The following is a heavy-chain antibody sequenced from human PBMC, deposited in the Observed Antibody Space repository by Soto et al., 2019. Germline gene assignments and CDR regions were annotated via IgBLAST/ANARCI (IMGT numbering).Heavy chain of an antibody. Sequence: EVQLVESGGDLVQPGRSLRLSCAASGFTFDDYAMHWVRQAPGKGLEWVSGISWNSGSIDYADSVKGRFTISRDNAKNSLYLQMNSLRAEDTALYYCAKDTHPNYYYYYMDVWGKGTTVTVSS. CDR2: ISWNSGSI. J-gene: IGHJ6*03. CDR3: AKDTHPNYYYYYMDV. CDR1: GFTFDDYA. V-gene: IGHV3-9*01.